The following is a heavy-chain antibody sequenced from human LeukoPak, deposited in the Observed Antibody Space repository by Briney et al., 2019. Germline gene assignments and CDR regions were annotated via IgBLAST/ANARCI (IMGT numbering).Heavy chain of an antibody. J-gene: IGHJ4*02. CDR3: ARDPGIAVAGTIDY. CDR2: ISAYNGNT. V-gene: IGHV1-18*01. CDR1: GYTFTSYG. Sequence: GASVKVSCKASGYTFTSYGISWVRQAPGQGLEWMGWISAYNGNTNYAQKLQGRVTMTTDTSTSTAYMELRSLRSGDTAVYYCARDPGIAVAGTIDYWGQGTLVTVSS. D-gene: IGHD6-19*01.